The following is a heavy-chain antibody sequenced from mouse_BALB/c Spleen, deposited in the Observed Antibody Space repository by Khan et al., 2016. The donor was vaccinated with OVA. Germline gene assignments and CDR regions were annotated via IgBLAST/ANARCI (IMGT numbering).Heavy chain of an antibody. Sequence: EVELVESGPGLVKPSQSLSLTCSVTGYSITSGYYWNWIRQFPGNKLEWMDYIRYDGSNNYNPSLKNRISITRDTSKNQFFLKLNSVTTEDTATXYGARDYYGTSWYFDVWGAGTTVTVSS. CDR1: GYSITSGYY. CDR3: ARDYYGTSWYFDV. CDR2: IRYDGSN. V-gene: IGHV3-6*02. J-gene: IGHJ1*01. D-gene: IGHD1-1*01.